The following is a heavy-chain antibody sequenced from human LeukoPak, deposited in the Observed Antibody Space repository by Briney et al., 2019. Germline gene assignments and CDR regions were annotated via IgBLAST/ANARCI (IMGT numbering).Heavy chain of an antibody. CDR2: INPNSGGT. CDR3: ARDAAAGSYYYYGMDV. V-gene: IGHV1-2*02. D-gene: IGHD6-13*01. CDR1: GYTFTGYY. J-gene: IGHJ6*02. Sequence: VASVKVSCKASGYTFTGYYMHWVRQAPGQGLEWMGWINPNSGGTNYAQKFQGRVTMTRDTSISTAYMERSRLRSDDTAVYYCARDAAAGSYYYYGMDVWGQGTTVTVSS.